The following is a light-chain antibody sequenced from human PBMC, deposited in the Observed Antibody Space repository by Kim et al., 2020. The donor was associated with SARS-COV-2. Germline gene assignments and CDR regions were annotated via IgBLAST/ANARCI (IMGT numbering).Light chain of an antibody. J-gene: IGLJ2*01. CDR3: AAWDDSLTGV. V-gene: IGLV1-47*01. CDR1: SSNIGSNY. Sequence: ELTQPPSASGTPGQRVTISCSGSSSNIGSNYVYWYQQLPGTAPKLLIYRNNQRPSGVPDRFSGSKSGTSASLAISGLRSEDEADYYCAAWDDSLTGVFGGGTQLTVL. CDR2: RNN.